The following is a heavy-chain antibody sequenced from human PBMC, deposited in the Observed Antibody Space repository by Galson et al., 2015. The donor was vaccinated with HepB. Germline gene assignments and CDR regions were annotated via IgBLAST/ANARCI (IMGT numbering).Heavy chain of an antibody. CDR2: IWYDGSNK. D-gene: IGHD5-18*01. CDR1: GFTFSSYG. V-gene: IGHV3-33*01. J-gene: IGHJ4*02. CDR3: ARDRLDVDTAMGGFDY. Sequence: SLRLSCAASGFTFSSYGMHWVRQAPGKGLEWVAVIWYDGSNKYYADSVKGRFTISRDNSKNTLYLQMNSLRAEDTAVYYCARDRLDVDTAMGGFDYWGQGTLVTVSS.